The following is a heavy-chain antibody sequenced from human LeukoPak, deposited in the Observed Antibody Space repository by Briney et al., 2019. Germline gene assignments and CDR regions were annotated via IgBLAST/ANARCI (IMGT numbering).Heavy chain of an antibody. D-gene: IGHD1-1*01. CDR1: GFSFSNYP. CDR3: AKEGFSDHTTGFGP. Sequence: PGGSLRLSCAASGFSFSNYPMSWVRQAPGKGLEWVSAITTGGGTYYAGSVKGRFSISRDNSKNTVYLQMNSLRVEDTAVYYCAKEGFSDHTTGFGPWGQGTLVTVSS. CDR2: ITTGGGT. J-gene: IGHJ5*02. V-gene: IGHV3-23*01.